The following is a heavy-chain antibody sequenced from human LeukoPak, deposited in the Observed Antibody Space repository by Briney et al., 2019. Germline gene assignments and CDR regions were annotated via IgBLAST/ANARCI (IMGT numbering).Heavy chain of an antibody. V-gene: IGHV1-18*01. CDR1: GYTFTSYG. Sequence: GASVKVSCKASGYTFTSYGISRVRQAPGQGLEWMGWFSADNGNTNYAQKLQRRVTMTTDTSTSTAHMELRSLRSDDTAVYYWARENRHYYDSSGYQYPNFDYWGQGTLVTVSS. CDR3: ARENRHYYDSSGYQYPNFDY. D-gene: IGHD3-22*01. CDR2: FSADNGNT. J-gene: IGHJ4*02.